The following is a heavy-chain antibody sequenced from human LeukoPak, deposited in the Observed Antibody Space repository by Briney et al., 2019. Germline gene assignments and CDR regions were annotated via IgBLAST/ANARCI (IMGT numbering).Heavy chain of an antibody. D-gene: IGHD5-12*01. Sequence: GGSLRLSCSASGFTFRDYPIHWVRQALGEGLQYVSAISSAGGTTYYADSVRGRFTISRDNSKNTLYLQMSSLRAEDTALYYCVKVGDSGYGEYYQHWGQGTLVTVSS. J-gene: IGHJ1*01. CDR2: ISSAGGTT. V-gene: IGHV3-64D*06. CDR3: VKVGDSGYGEYYQH. CDR1: GFTFRDYP.